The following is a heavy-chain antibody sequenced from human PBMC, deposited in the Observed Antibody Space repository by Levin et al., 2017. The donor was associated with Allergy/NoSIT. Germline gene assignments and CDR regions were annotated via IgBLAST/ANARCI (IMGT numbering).Heavy chain of an antibody. Sequence: PGGSLRLSCKGSGFTFSNYWIAWVRQMPGKGLEWMGSIYPDDSDIRYSPSFRGQVSISADKSTSTVYLQWTSLRASDTAMYYCATPTTGHNPFNIWGQGTMVTVSS. CDR2: IYPDDSDI. CDR1: GFTFSNYW. CDR3: ATPTTGHNPFNI. D-gene: IGHD1-14*01. J-gene: IGHJ3*02. V-gene: IGHV5-51*01.